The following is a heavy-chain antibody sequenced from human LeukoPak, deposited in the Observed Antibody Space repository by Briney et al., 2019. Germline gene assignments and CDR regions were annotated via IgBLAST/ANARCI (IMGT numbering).Heavy chain of an antibody. CDR1: GFTFSSYG. CDR2: IWYDGSNK. CDR3: ARAHRQVVVVPAAPYGMDV. V-gene: IGHV3-33*01. Sequence: GRSLRLSCAASGFTFSSYGMHWVRQAPGKGLEWVAVIWYDGSNKYYADSVKGRFTISRDNSKNTLYLQMNSLRAEDTAVYYCARAHRQVVVVPAAPYGMDVWGQGTTVTVSS. D-gene: IGHD2-2*01. J-gene: IGHJ6*02.